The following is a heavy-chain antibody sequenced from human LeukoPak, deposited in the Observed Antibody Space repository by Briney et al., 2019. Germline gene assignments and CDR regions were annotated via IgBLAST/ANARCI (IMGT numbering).Heavy chain of an antibody. CDR1: GGSFSGYY. J-gene: IGHJ4*02. D-gene: IGHD5-24*01. V-gene: IGHV4-34*01. CDR2: INHSGST. Sequence: SSETLSLTCAVYGGSFSGYYWSWIRQPPGKGLEWIGEINHSGSTNYNPSLKSRVTISLDTSKNQFSLKLSSVTAADTAVYYCARDGEMATIENYFDYWGQGTLVTVSS. CDR3: ARDGEMATIENYFDY.